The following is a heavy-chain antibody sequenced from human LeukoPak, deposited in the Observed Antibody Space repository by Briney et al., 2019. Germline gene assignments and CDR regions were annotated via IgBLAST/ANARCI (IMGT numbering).Heavy chain of an antibody. CDR1: GYTFTGYY. CDR2: INPNSGGA. CDR3: ARDLDYGDYGSEKGFDY. D-gene: IGHD4-17*01. V-gene: IGHV1-2*06. J-gene: IGHJ4*02. Sequence: ASVKVSCKASGYTFTGYYMHWVRQAPGQGLEWMGRINPNSGGANYAQKFQGRVTMTRDTSISTAYMELSRLRSGDTAVYYCARDLDYGDYGSEKGFDYWGQGTLVTVSS.